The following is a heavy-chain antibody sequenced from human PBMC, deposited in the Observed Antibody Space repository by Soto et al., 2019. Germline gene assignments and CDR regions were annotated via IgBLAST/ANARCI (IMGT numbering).Heavy chain of an antibody. V-gene: IGHV3-30-3*01. CDR3: ARDSPSMLYYFDY. D-gene: IGHD2-8*01. CDR1: GFTFSSYA. CDR2: ISYDGSNK. J-gene: IGHJ4*02. Sequence: LRLSCAAPGFTFSSYAMHWVRQAPGKGLEWVAVISYDGSNKYYADSVKGRFTISRDNSKNTLYLQMNSLRAEDTAVYYCARDSPSMLYYFDYWGQGTLVTVSS.